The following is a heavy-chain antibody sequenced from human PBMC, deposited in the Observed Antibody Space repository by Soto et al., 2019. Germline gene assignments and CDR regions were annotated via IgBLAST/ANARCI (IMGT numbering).Heavy chain of an antibody. Sequence: GASVKVSCKVSGYTLTELSMHWVRQAPGKGLEWMGGFDPKDGETIYAQKFQGRVTMTRDTSTDTAYIELSSLRSEDTAVYYCASSGSGWYLYWGQGTLVTVSS. J-gene: IGHJ4*02. CDR2: FDPKDGET. CDR1: GYTLTELS. V-gene: IGHV1-24*01. CDR3: ASSGSGWYLY. D-gene: IGHD6-19*01.